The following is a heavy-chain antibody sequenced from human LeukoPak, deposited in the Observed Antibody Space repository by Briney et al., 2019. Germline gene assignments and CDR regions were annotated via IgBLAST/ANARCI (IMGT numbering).Heavy chain of an antibody. D-gene: IGHD2-15*01. J-gene: IGHJ5*02. V-gene: IGHV4-39*01. CDR2: IYYRGST. CDR3: ARHGHCSGGSCYSWFDP. Sequence: PSQSLSLTCTVSGGSTSSSSYYCGWIRQPPGNGLEWIGSIYYRGSTYYNPSLKSRVTISGDTSKNQFSLELSSVTAADTAVYYCARHGHCSGGSCYSWFDPWGQGTLVTVSS. CDR1: GGSTSSSSYY.